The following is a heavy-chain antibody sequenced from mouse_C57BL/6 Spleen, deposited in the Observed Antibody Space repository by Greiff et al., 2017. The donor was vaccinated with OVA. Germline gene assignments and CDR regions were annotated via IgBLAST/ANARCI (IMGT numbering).Heavy chain of an antibody. Sequence: QVQLQQSGAELVRPGASVKLSCKASGYTFTDYYINWVKQRPGQGLEWIARIYPGSGNTYYNEKFKGKATLTAEKSSSTAYMQLSSLTSEDSAVYFCARYDYDDYWYFDVWGTGTTVTVSS. V-gene: IGHV1-76*01. D-gene: IGHD2-4*01. CDR2: IYPGSGNT. J-gene: IGHJ1*03. CDR1: GYTFTDYY. CDR3: ARYDYDDYWYFDV.